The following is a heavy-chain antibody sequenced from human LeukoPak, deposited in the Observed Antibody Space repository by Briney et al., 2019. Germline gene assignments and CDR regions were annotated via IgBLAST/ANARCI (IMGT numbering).Heavy chain of an antibody. Sequence: ASVKVSCKASGYTFTNYDISWVRQAPGQGLEWRGWISANNGNTNYAQKFQGRVIMTTDTSTSTAYMELGSLRSDDTAVYYCAREDCSGGSCYMGDYWGQGTLVTVSS. D-gene: IGHD2-15*01. CDR2: ISANNGNT. CDR3: AREDCSGGSCYMGDY. J-gene: IGHJ4*02. V-gene: IGHV1-18*01. CDR1: GYTFTNYD.